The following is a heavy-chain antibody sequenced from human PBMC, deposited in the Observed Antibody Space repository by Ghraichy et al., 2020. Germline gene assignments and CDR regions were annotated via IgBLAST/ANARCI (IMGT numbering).Heavy chain of an antibody. CDR2: INPSGGST. CDR3: AREGGSYFKGRPLDY. CDR1: GYTFTSYY. Sequence: ASVKVSCKASGYTFTSYYMHWVRQAPGQGLDWMGIINPSGGSTSYAQKFQGRVTMTRDTSTSTVYMELSSLRSEDTAVYYCAREGGSYFKGRPLDYWGQGTLVTVSS. J-gene: IGHJ4*02. D-gene: IGHD1-26*01. V-gene: IGHV1-46*01.